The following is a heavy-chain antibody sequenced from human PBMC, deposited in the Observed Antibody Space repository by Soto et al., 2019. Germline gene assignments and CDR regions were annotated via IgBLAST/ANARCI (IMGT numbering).Heavy chain of an antibody. D-gene: IGHD3-10*01. CDR1: GHLFNNHW. CDR3: ARGYFDSGHGSDL. V-gene: IGHV5-51*01. CDR2: IFTRDSET. J-gene: IGHJ5*02. Sequence: PGESLKISCKGPGHLFNNHWIGWVRQTPGKGLEWMGLIFTRDSETKTSPSFQGHVSFSVDNSINTVYLQWTSLKTTDTGIYFCARGYFDSGHGSDLCGQGTMVTV.